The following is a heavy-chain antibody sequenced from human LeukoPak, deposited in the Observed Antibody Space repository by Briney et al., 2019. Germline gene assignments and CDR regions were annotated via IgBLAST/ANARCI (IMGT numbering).Heavy chain of an antibody. J-gene: IGHJ4*02. D-gene: IGHD5-12*01. Sequence: SVKVSCKASGGTFSSYAISWVRQAPGQGLEWMGGIIPIFGTANYAQKFQGRVTITTDESTSTAYMELSSLRAEDTAVYYCAKRGTIPSGYVNVGEDYFDYWGQGTLVTVSS. CDR3: AKRGTIPSGYVNVGEDYFDY. V-gene: IGHV1-69*05. CDR2: IIPIFGTA. CDR1: GGTFSSYA.